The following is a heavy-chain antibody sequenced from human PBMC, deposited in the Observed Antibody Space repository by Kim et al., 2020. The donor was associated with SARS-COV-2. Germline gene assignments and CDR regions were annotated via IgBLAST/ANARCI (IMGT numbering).Heavy chain of an antibody. CDR3: ARQGPGSPWLAFDS. V-gene: IGHV3-7*01. CDR2: IKEDGSER. CDR1: GFTFNNCY. Sequence: GGSLRLSCVASGFTFNNCYMTWVRQAPGRGLERVANIKEDGSERSYVDSVQGRFTISRDNARNSLYLEMNSLRPEDTAVYYCARQGPGSPWLAFDSWGQGTLVTVSS. D-gene: IGHD5-12*01. J-gene: IGHJ4*02.